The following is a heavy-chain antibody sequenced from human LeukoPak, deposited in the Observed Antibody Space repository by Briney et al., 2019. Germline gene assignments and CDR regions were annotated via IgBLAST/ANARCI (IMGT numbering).Heavy chain of an antibody. J-gene: IGHJ4*02. CDR3: ARGPPRDFGTSGFYYNY. V-gene: IGHV4-39*01. CDR2: IYYSGST. Sequence: PSETLSLTCTVSGGSISSSSYYWGWIRQPPGKGLEWIGSIYYSGSTYYNPSLKSRVTISVDTSKNQFSLKLSSVTAADTAVYYCARGPPRDFGTSGFYYNYWGQGTRVTVSS. D-gene: IGHD3-22*01. CDR1: GGSISSSSYY.